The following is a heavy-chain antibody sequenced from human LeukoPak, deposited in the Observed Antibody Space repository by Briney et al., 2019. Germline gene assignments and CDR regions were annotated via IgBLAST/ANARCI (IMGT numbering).Heavy chain of an antibody. J-gene: IGHJ5*02. Sequence: SQTLSLTRTVSGGSISSGGYYWSWIRQHPEKGLEWIGYVYYNGGTNYNPSLKSRVTISVDTSKNQFSLNLNSVTAADTAVYYCARDFRTRHMTVAGPGWFDPWGQGFLVTVSS. D-gene: IGHD6-19*01. CDR1: GGSISSGGYY. CDR2: VYYNGGT. CDR3: ARDFRTRHMTVAGPGWFDP. V-gene: IGHV4-31*03.